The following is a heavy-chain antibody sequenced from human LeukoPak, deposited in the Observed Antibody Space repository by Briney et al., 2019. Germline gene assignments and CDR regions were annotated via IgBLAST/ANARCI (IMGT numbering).Heavy chain of an antibody. CDR2: IYYSGST. J-gene: IGHJ4*02. D-gene: IGHD2-2*03. CDR1: GGSISSYY. V-gene: IGHV4-59*01. Sequence: SETLSLTCTVSGGSISSYYWSWIRQPPGKGLEGIGYIYYSGSTNYNPSLKSRVTISVDTSKNQFSLKLSSVTAADTAVYYCARERRGYWSDYWGQGTLVTVSS. CDR3: ARERRGYWSDY.